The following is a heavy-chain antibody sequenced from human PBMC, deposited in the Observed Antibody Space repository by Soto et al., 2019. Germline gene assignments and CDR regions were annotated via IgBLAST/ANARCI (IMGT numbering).Heavy chain of an antibody. CDR1: GFTFSSYG. J-gene: IGHJ4*02. V-gene: IGHV3-33*01. CDR3: ARDGLRFLEWLLSYFDY. D-gene: IGHD3-3*01. Sequence: GGSLRLSCAASGFTFSSYGMHWVRQAPGKGLEWVAVIWYDGSNKYYADSVKGRFTISRDNSKNKLYLQMNSLRAEDTSVYYCARDGLRFLEWLLSYFDYWGQGTLVTVSS. CDR2: IWYDGSNK.